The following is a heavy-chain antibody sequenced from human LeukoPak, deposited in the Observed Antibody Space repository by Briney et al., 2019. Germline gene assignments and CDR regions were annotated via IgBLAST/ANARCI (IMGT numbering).Heavy chain of an antibody. Sequence: ASVKVSCKASGYTFTSYGISWVRQAPGQGLEWMGWISAYNGNTNYAQKLQGRVTMTTDTSTSTAYMELRSLRSDDTAVYYCARGPLAYCGGGCPSPLDYWGQGTLVTVSS. CDR1: GYTFTSYG. CDR2: ISAYNGNT. V-gene: IGHV1-18*01. CDR3: ARGPLAYCGGGCPSPLDY. D-gene: IGHD2-21*02. J-gene: IGHJ4*02.